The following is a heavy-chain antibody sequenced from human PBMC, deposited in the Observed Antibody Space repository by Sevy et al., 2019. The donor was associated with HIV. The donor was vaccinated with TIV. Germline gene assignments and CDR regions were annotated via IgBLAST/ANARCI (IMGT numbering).Heavy chain of an antibody. CDR2: LSFGCGEI. CDR1: GFTFSKYS. D-gene: IGHD2-8*01. CDR3: AREGCTKPHDY. Sequence: GESLKISCAASGFTFSKYSMSWVRQPPGKGLEWVSTLSFGCGEINYADSVKGRFTISGDNSKSQVYLQMNNVRPEDTAVYYCAREGCTKPHDYWGQGTLVTVSS. V-gene: IGHV3-23*01. J-gene: IGHJ4*02.